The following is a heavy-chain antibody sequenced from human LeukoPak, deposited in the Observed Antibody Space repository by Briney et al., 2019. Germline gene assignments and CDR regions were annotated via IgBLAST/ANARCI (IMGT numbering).Heavy chain of an antibody. Sequence: SETLSLTCTVSGDSISRSTYYWAWIRQPPGKGLEWIGSVYYGRSPYFNPSLESRATISVDTSKNHLSLKMSSVTAADTAVYYCARSSGTGTFSYWGQGTLVTVSS. CDR3: ARSSGTGTFSY. D-gene: IGHD6-25*01. CDR2: VYYGRSP. J-gene: IGHJ4*02. CDR1: GDSISRSTYY. V-gene: IGHV4-39*02.